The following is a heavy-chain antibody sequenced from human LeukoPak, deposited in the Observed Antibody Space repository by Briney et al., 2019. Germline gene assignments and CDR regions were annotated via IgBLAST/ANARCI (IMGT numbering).Heavy chain of an antibody. V-gene: IGHV4-39*01. CDR3: ARRRGYSSGWSASWFDP. CDR1: GGSISSSSYY. D-gene: IGHD6-19*01. Sequence: SQTLSLTCTVSGGSISSSSYYWGWIRQPPGKGLEWIGSIYYSGSTYYNPYLKSRVTISVDTSKNQFSLKLSSVIAADTAVYYCARRRGYSSGWSASWFDPWGQGTLVTVSS. CDR2: IYYSGST. J-gene: IGHJ5*02.